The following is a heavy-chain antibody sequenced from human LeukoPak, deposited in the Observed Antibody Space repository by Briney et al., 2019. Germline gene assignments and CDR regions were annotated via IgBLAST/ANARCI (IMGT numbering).Heavy chain of an antibody. CDR1: GFTFSSYG. CDR2: IWYDGSNK. J-gene: IGHJ4*02. D-gene: IGHD6-19*01. Sequence: GGSLRLSCAASGFTFSSYGMHWVRQAPGKGLEWVAVIWYDGSNKYYADSVKGRFTISRDNSKNTLYLQMNSLRAEDTAVYYCAGTSGWYEPIDYWGQGTLVTVSS. CDR3: AGTSGWYEPIDY. V-gene: IGHV3-33*01.